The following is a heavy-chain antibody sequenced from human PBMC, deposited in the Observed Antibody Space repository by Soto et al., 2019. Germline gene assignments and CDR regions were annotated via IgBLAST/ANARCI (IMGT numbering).Heavy chain of an antibody. J-gene: IGHJ4*02. CDR2: TSYDGSSR. Sequence: PGGSLRLSCAASGFTFSSYAMHWVRQAPGKGLEWVAVTSYDGSSRYYADSVKGRFTISRDNSKNTLFLQMNSLRPDDTAVYYCARPGKWLQSHVDYWGPGTLVTVS. D-gene: IGHD6-19*01. CDR3: ARPGKWLQSHVDY. CDR1: GFTFSSYA. V-gene: IGHV3-30-3*01.